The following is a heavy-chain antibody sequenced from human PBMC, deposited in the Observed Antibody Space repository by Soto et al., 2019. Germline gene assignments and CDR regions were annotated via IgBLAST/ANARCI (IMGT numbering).Heavy chain of an antibody. D-gene: IGHD6-13*01. J-gene: IGHJ6*02. Sequence: ASVKVSCKAPGYTFTGYYMHWVRQAPGQGLEWMGWINPNSGGTNYAQKFQGRVTMTRDTSISTAYMELSRLRSDDTAVYYCARGDDLIAAAGNLYYYYGMDVWGQGTTVTVSS. CDR1: GYTFTGYY. V-gene: IGHV1-2*02. CDR3: ARGDDLIAAAGNLYYYYGMDV. CDR2: INPNSGGT.